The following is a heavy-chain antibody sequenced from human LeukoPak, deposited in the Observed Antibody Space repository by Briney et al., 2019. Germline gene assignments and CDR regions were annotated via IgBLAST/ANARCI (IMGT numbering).Heavy chain of an antibody. V-gene: IGHV3-23*01. D-gene: IGHD5-24*01. CDR3: ARDRGDGYIGTFDY. CDR2: ISGSGGST. J-gene: IGHJ4*02. CDR1: GFTFSSYA. Sequence: GGSLRLSCAASGFTFSSYAMSWVRQAPGKGLEWVSAISGSGGSTYYADSVKGRFTISRDNSKNTLYLQMNSLRAEDTAVYYCARDRGDGYIGTFDYWGQGTLVTVSS.